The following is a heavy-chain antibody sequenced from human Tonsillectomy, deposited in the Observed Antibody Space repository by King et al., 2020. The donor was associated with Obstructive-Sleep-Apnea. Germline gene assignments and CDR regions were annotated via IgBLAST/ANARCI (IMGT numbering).Heavy chain of an antibody. CDR1: GGSISSSSYY. V-gene: IGHV4-39*07. CDR3: ATIAARPYGLDV. J-gene: IGHJ6*02. Sequence: LQLQESGPGLVKPSETLSLTCTVSGGSISSSSYYWGWIRQPPGKGLGWIGRIYYSGGTYYNPAPKSRVTTSVDTSKNQFSLRLSSVTAADTAVYYCATIAARPYGLDVWGQGTTVTVSS. CDR2: IYYSGGT. D-gene: IGHD6-6*01.